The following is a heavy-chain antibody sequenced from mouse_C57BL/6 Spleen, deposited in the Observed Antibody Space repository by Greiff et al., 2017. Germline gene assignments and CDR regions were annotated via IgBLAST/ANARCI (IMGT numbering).Heavy chain of an antibody. CDR2: ISYDGSN. J-gene: IGHJ3*01. CDR1: GYSITSGYY. V-gene: IGHV3-6*01. D-gene: IGHD1-1*01. Sequence: VQLKESGPGLVKPSQSLSLTCSVTGYSITSGYYWNWIRQFPGNKLEWMGYISYDGSNNYNPSLKNRIAITLDTSKNQFFLKLNSVTTEDTATYDCARNYGSILAYWGQGTLVTVSA. CDR3: ARNYGSILAY.